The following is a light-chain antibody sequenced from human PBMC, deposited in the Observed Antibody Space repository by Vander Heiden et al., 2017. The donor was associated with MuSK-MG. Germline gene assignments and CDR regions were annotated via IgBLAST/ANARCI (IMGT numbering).Light chain of an antibody. Sequence: PGERATLSCRASQSVSSYLAWYQQKPGQAPRLLIYDASNRATGIPARFSGSGYETDFTLTISNLEPEDFAVYYCQLRSNWPPYTFGQGTKLEIK. CDR2: DAS. CDR3: QLRSNWPPYT. CDR1: QSVSSY. J-gene: IGKJ2*01. V-gene: IGKV3-11*01.